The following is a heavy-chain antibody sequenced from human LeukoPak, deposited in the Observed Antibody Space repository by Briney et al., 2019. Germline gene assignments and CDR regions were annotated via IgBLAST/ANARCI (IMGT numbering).Heavy chain of an antibody. CDR3: ARLRVSGNYLYFCDY. V-gene: IGHV4-4*09. CDR2: ILTSGTT. J-gene: IGHJ4*02. Sequence: PSESLSLTCTVSNGSISSYHWSWVRQPPGKGLEWIGYILTSGTTNYNPPLKSRLTISVDTSKNQFPLKLSSVTAADTAVYYCARLRVSGNYLYFCDYWGQGTLVTVSS. CDR1: NGSISSYH. D-gene: IGHD1-7*01.